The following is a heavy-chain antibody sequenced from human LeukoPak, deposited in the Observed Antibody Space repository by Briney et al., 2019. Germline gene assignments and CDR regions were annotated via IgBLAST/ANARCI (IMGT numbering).Heavy chain of an antibody. D-gene: IGHD2-15*01. CDR2: IRYDGSNK. J-gene: IGHJ4*02. CDR1: GFAFSASG. Sequence: SLXXXCXASGFAFSASGMHWVRQAPGKGLDWVAFIRYDGSNKYYADSVKGRFTISRDNSKNTLYLQMNSLRAEDTAVYYCAKDLVVXXXYFDYWGXGTLVTVSS. V-gene: IGHV3-30*02. CDR3: AKDLVVXXXYFDY.